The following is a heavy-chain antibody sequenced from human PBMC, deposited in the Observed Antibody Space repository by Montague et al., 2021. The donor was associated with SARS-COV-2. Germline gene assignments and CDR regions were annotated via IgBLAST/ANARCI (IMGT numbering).Heavy chain of an antibody. CDR2: IDHSGAA. CDR3: ARGREEFVLRPILGLGPFYSYYYVDV. Sequence: SETLSLTCAVYNESFSDYYWSWIRQPPGKGLEWVGEIDHSGAANYNPSLKSRVAISIDTSRTQFSLKLNSVTAADTAVYYCARGREEFVLRPILGLGPFYSYYYVDVWGKGTLVTVSS. V-gene: IGHV4-34*01. J-gene: IGHJ6*03. D-gene: IGHD2-8*01. CDR1: NESFSDYY.